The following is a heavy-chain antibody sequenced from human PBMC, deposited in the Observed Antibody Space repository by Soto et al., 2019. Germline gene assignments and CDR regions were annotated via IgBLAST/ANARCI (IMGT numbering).Heavy chain of an antibody. CDR2: INTYKGDT. CDR1: GYTFRNYA. J-gene: IGHJ5*01. Sequence: QVHLVQSGAEVKEPGASVKVSCKASGYTFRNYAITWVRQAPGQGLEWTGWINTYKGDTNYAHKFQGRVTMTTATSTSTAYMELSSLRSDDTAIYYCARDAAFWSGRNLNWFDSWGQGTLGTVAS. V-gene: IGHV1-18*04. CDR3: ARDAAFWSGRNLNWFDS. D-gene: IGHD3-3*01.